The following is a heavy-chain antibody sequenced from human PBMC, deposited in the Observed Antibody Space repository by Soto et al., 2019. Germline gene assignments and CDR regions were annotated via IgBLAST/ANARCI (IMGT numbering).Heavy chain of an antibody. J-gene: IGHJ4*02. CDR3: ARDKYYGSGSYYNGYYFDY. D-gene: IGHD3-10*01. Sequence: ASVKVSCKASGYTFTSYGISWVRQAPGQGLEWMGWISAYNGNTNYAQKLQGRVTMTTDTSTSTAYMELRSLRSDDTAVYYCARDKYYGSGSYYNGYYFDYWGQGTLVTVSS. V-gene: IGHV1-18*01. CDR1: GYTFTSYG. CDR2: ISAYNGNT.